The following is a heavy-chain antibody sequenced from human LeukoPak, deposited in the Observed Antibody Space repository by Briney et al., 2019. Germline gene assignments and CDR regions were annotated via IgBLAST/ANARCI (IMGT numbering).Heavy chain of an antibody. V-gene: IGHV1-24*01. CDR3: ATLTMDWGPIGGYFDY. J-gene: IGHJ4*02. CDR1: GYTLTELS. CDR2: FDPEDGET. Sequence: ASVKVSCKVSGYTLTELSMHWVRQAPGKGLEWMGGFDPEDGETIYAQKFQGRVTMAEDTSTDTAYMELSSLRSEDTAVYYCATLTMDWGPIGGYFDYWGQGTLVTVSS. D-gene: IGHD3/OR15-3a*01.